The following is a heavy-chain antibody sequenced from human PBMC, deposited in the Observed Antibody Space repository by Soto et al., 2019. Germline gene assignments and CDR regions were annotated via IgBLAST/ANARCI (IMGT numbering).Heavy chain of an antibody. CDR2: ISDSGSIT. J-gene: IGHJ4*02. D-gene: IGHD2-15*01. CDR3: AKLRAYCSGGSCYPPY. V-gene: IGHV3-23*01. Sequence: GGSLRLSCAASGLTFSNYAMSWVRQAPGKGLEWVSSISDSGSITYYADSVKGRFTISRDNSKDTLHLQMNSLRAEDTAVYYCAKLRAYCSGGSCYPPYWGQGTLVTVSS. CDR1: GLTFSNYA.